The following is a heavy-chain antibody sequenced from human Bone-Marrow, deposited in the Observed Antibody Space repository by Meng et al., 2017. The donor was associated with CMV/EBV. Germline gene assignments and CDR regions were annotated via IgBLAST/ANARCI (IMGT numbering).Heavy chain of an antibody. Sequence: SETLSLTCTVSGYSISSGYYWGWIRQPPGKGLEWIGNIYHSGSTYYNPSLKSRVTISVDTSKNQLSLKLSSVTAADTAVYFCARGYYGGNSVVWDAFDIWGQRTMVAVPS. V-gene: IGHV4-38-2*02. CDR3: ARGYYGGNSVVWDAFDI. J-gene: IGHJ3*02. CDR1: GYSISSGYY. CDR2: IYHSGST. D-gene: IGHD4-23*01.